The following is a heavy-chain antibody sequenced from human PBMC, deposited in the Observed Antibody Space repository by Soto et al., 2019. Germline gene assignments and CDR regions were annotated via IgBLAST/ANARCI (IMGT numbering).Heavy chain of an antibody. CDR1: GFMFSRYW. Sequence: PGGSLRLSCAASGFMFSRYWMTWVRQAPGKGLEWVANIKQDGSEKYYVDSVKGRFTISRDNAENSLYLQMSSLRVEDTAVYYCVRGTSSWYFYYYGMDAWGTVTKFTVSS. V-gene: IGHV3-7*01. J-gene: IGHJ6*04. CDR2: IKQDGSEK. CDR3: VRGTSSWYFYYYGMDA. D-gene: IGHD6-13*01.